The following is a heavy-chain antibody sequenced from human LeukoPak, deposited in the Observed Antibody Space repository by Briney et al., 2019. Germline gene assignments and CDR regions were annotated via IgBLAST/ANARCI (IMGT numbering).Heavy chain of an antibody. CDR3: ARGRPYFDY. CDR1: GGSISSSSYY. V-gene: IGHV4-39*01. CDR2: IYYSGST. J-gene: IGHJ4*02. Sequence: SETLSLTCTVSGGSISSSSYYWGWIRQPPGKGLEWIGSIYYSGSTYYNPSLKSRVTISVDTSKNQFSLKLSSVTAADTAVYYCARGRPYFDYWGQGTLVTVSS.